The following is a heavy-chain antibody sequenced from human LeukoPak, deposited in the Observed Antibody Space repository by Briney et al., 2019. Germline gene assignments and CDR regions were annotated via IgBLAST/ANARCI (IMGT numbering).Heavy chain of an antibody. V-gene: IGHV1-24*01. CDR3: VTFRIAVAGTLDY. CDR2: FDPEDGET. CDR1: GYTLTELS. J-gene: IGHJ4*02. Sequence: ASVKLSCKVSGYTLTELSIHWVRQAPGKGLEWMGGFDPEDGETIYAQRFQGRVTMTEDTSTDTAYMELSSLRSEDTAVYYCVTFRIAVAGTLDYWGLGTLVTVSS. D-gene: IGHD6-19*01.